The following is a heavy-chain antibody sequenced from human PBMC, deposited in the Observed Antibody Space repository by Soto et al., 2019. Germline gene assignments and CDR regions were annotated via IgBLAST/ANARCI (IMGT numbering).Heavy chain of an antibody. CDR2: IYYSGST. Sequence: ETLSLTCTVSGGSISSSSYYWGWIRQPPGKGLEWIGNIYYSGSTYYNPSLKSRVTISVDTSKNQFSLKLSSVTAADTAVYYCMLGSGWKDFDYWGQGTLVTVSS. V-gene: IGHV4-39*01. CDR3: MLGSGWKDFDY. D-gene: IGHD3-22*01. CDR1: GGSISSSSYY. J-gene: IGHJ4*02.